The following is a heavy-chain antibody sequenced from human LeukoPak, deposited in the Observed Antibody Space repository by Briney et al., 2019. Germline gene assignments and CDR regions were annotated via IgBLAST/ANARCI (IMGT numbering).Heavy chain of an antibody. D-gene: IGHD3-10*01. CDR3: AKDRPITMVRALFDY. V-gene: IGHV3-74*01. J-gene: IGHJ4*02. Sequence: GGSLRLSCAASGFTFSSYWMHWVRQAPGKGLVWVSRINSDGSSTYYADSVKGRFTISRDNSKNTLYLQMNSLRAEDTAVYYCAKDRPITMVRALFDYWGQGTLVTVSS. CDR2: INSDGSST. CDR1: GFTFSSYW.